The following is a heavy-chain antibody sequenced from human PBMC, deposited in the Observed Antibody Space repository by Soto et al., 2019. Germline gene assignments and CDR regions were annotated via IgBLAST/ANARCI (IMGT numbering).Heavy chain of an antibody. CDR3: AKEPTSTVEGAFDL. V-gene: IGHV3-23*01. Sequence: EVQLLESGGGLVQPGGSLRLSCTGSGFIFSAFAMSWVRQAPEKGLEWLSAISASGGNTYYPDSVKGRFTISRDISENTLYLQMSSLGGEDTAVYHCAKEPTSTVEGAFDLWGRGTMVTVSS. CDR1: GFIFSAFA. J-gene: IGHJ3*01. CDR2: ISASGGNT. D-gene: IGHD4-17*01.